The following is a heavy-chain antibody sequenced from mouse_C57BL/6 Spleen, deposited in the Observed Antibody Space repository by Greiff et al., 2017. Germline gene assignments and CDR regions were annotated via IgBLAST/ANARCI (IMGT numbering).Heavy chain of an antibody. D-gene: IGHD1-1*01. Sequence: VQLQQPGAELVRPGSSVKLSCKASGYTFTSYWMDWVKQRPGQGLEWIGNIYPSDSETHYNQKFKDKATLTVDKSSSTAYMQLSSLTSEDSAVYYCARGDYYGSTAWFAYWGQGTLVTVSA. CDR1: GYTFTSYW. J-gene: IGHJ3*01. CDR3: ARGDYYGSTAWFAY. CDR2: IYPSDSET. V-gene: IGHV1-61*01.